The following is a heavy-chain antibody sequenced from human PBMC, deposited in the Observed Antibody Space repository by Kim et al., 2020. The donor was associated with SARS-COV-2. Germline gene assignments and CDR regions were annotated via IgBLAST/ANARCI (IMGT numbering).Heavy chain of an antibody. J-gene: IGHJ4*02. CDR2: IYYSGST. V-gene: IGHV4-59*01. CDR3: AVATDGDYFDY. D-gene: IGHD3-10*01. CDR1: GGSISSYY. Sequence: SETLSLTCTVSGGSISSYYWSWILQPPGKGLEWIGYIYYSGSTNYNPSLKSRVTISVDTSKNQFSLKLSSVTAADTAVYYCAVATDGDYFDYWGQGTLVTVSS.